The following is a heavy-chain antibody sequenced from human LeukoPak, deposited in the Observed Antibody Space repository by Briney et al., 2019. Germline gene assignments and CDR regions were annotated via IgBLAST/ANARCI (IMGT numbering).Heavy chain of an antibody. D-gene: IGHD2-2*01. Sequence: SETLSLTCTVSGGSISSGGYYWSWTRQHPGKGLEWIGYIYYSGSTYYNPSLKSRVTISVDTSKNQFSLKLSSVTAADTAVYYCAREVVVPAADAYGMDAWGQGTTVTVSS. CDR2: IYYSGST. CDR1: GGSISSGGYY. CDR3: AREVVVPAADAYGMDA. J-gene: IGHJ6*02. V-gene: IGHV4-31*03.